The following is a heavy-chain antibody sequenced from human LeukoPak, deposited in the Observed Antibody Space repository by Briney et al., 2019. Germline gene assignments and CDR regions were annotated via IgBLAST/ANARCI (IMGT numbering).Heavy chain of an antibody. Sequence: VASVKVSCKASGYTFTGYYMHWVRQAPGQGLEWMGWINPNSGGTNYAQKFQGRVTMTRDTSISTAYMELSRLRSDDTAVYYCARDLMMIAAAGGGLGWFDPWGQGTLVTVSS. V-gene: IGHV1-2*02. J-gene: IGHJ5*02. CDR3: ARDLMMIAAAGGGLGWFDP. CDR1: GYTFTGYY. D-gene: IGHD6-13*01. CDR2: INPNSGGT.